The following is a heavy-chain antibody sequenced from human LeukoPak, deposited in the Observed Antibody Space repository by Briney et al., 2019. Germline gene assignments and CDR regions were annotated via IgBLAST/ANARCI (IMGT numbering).Heavy chain of an antibody. Sequence: PSETLSLTCTVSGGSISSYYWSWIRQPPGKGLEWIGYINYSGSTNYNPSLKSRVTISVDTSKNQFSLKLSSVTAADTGVYYCARQGPMTTVDYWGQGTLVTVSS. V-gene: IGHV4-59*01. CDR2: INYSGST. J-gene: IGHJ4*02. D-gene: IGHD4-11*01. CDR3: ARQGPMTTVDY. CDR1: GGSISSYY.